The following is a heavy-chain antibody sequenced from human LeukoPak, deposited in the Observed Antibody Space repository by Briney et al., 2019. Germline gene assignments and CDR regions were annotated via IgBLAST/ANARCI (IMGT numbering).Heavy chain of an antibody. CDR1: GFTFNNYA. CDR2: ITGSGGST. Sequence: GGSLRLSCAASGFTFNNYAMSWVRQAPGKVLEWVSAITGSGGSTYYADSVKGRFTISRDNSKNTLYLQMNSLRAEDTAVYYCAKESGYYGSGSSDYWGQGTLVTVSS. J-gene: IGHJ4*02. CDR3: AKESGYYGSGSSDY. D-gene: IGHD3-10*01. V-gene: IGHV3-23*01.